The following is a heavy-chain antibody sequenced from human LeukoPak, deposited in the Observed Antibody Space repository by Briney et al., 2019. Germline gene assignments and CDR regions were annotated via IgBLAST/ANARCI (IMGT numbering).Heavy chain of an antibody. J-gene: IGHJ4*02. CDR1: GFTVSSNY. CDR3: AKAPVTTCRGAFCYPFDY. Sequence: GGSLRLSCAASGFTVSSNYMTWVRQAPGKGLEWVSAISDTGNTYHADSVKGRFTISRDSSKNTLFLQMNRLRPEDAAVYYCAKAPVTTCRGAFCYPFDYWGLGTLVTVSS. V-gene: IGHV3-53*01. D-gene: IGHD2-15*01. CDR2: ISDTGNT.